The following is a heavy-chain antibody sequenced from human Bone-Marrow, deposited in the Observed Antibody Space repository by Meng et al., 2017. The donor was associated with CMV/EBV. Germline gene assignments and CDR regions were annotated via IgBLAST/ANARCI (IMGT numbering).Heavy chain of an antibody. J-gene: IGHJ4*02. D-gene: IGHD4-23*01. CDR3: AREGRPAVRADFDW. V-gene: IGHV3-21*01. CDR1: GFTFSSYS. Sequence: GGSLRLSCAASGFTFSSYSMNWVRQAPGKGLEWVSSISSSSSYIYYADSVKGRFTISRDNARNSLFLQMNILRAEDTAVYYCAREGRPAVRADFDWWGQGSLVTVSS. CDR2: ISSSSSYI.